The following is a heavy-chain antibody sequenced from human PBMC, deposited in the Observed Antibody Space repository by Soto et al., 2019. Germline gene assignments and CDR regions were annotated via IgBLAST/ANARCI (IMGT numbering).Heavy chain of an antibody. J-gene: IGHJ6*02. CDR3: ARDFRAEVYGMDV. Sequence: ASVKVSCKASGYTFTSYAMHWVRQAPGQRLEWMGWINPNSGGTNYAQKFQGWVTMTRDTSISTAYMELSRLRSDDTAVYYCARDFRAEVYGMDVWGQGTTVTVSS. CDR1: GYTFTSYA. CDR2: INPNSGGT. V-gene: IGHV1-2*04.